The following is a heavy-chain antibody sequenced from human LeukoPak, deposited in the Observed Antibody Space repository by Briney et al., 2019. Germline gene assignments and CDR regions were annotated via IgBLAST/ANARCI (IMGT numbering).Heavy chain of an antibody. J-gene: IGHJ6*03. D-gene: IGHD3-3*01. Sequence: ASVKVSCKASGYTFTGYYMHWVRQAPGQGLEWMGWINPNSGGTNYAQKFQGRVTMTRDTSISTAYMELSRLRSDDTAVYYCARDSSIMIFGVVMRYYYYMDVWGKGTTVTVSS. CDR3: ARDSSIMIFGVVMRYYYYMDV. CDR2: INPNSGGT. CDR1: GYTFTGYY. V-gene: IGHV1-2*02.